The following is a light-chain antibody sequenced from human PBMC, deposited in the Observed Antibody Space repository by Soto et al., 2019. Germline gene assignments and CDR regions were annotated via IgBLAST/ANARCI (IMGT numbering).Light chain of an antibody. V-gene: IGLV2-14*01. CDR2: DAA. Sequence: QSVMTQPTSVSDSPGQSITIYCTGTSCNVGGSNFVSWYQHHPGKPPKLIINDAANRPSGVSNRFSGSKSGSTASLIISRLQTEDEADYYCVSYTSSTTYVFGTGTKVTVL. CDR3: VSYTSSTTYV. J-gene: IGLJ1*01. CDR1: SCNVGGSNF.